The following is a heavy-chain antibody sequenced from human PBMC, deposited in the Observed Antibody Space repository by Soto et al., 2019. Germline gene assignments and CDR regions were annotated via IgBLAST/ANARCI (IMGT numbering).Heavy chain of an antibody. CDR1: TFPFSTYW. J-gene: IGHJ6*02. CDR2: IHRDEIEK. CDR3: AGGNALDV. V-gene: IGHV3-7*01. Sequence: AWGSLRLSCAASTFPFSTYWITWVRQAPWKGLEWVANIHRDEIEKYYMDSVKGRFTISRDNAKNSLYLQMTSLGAEDTAVYYCAGGNALDVWGQGTTVTVSS.